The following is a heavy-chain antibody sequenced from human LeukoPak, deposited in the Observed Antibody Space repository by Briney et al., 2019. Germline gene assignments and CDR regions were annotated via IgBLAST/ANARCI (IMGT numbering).Heavy chain of an antibody. Sequence: SETLSLTCAVYGGSFSGYYWSWIRQPPRKGMEWIGKINHSGSTNYNPSLKSRVTISVDTSKNQFFLKLSSVTAADTAVYYCATAGSGLYYFDYWGQGTLVTVSS. CDR2: INHSGST. J-gene: IGHJ4*02. CDR1: GGSFSGYY. V-gene: IGHV4-34*01. CDR3: ATAGSGLYYFDY. D-gene: IGHD6-19*01.